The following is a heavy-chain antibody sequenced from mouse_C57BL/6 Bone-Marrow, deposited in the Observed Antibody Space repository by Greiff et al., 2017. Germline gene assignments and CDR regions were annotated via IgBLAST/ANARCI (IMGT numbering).Heavy chain of an antibody. V-gene: IGHV1-64*01. CDR1: GYTFTSYW. Sequence: VKVVESGAELVKPGASVKLSCKASGYTFTSYWMHWVKQRPGQGLEWIGMIHPNSGSTNYNEKFKSKATLTVDKSSSTAYMQLSSLTSEDSAVYYCAIYGNYWYFDVWGTGTTVTVSS. D-gene: IGHD2-1*01. CDR2: IHPNSGST. J-gene: IGHJ1*03. CDR3: AIYGNYWYFDV.